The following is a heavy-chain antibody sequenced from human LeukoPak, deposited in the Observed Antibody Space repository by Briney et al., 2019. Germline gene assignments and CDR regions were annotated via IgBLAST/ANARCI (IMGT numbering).Heavy chain of an antibody. V-gene: IGHV3-66*01. CDR1: GITVSSKY. J-gene: IGHJ6*02. Sequence: GGSLRLSCAASGITVSSKYMNWVRQAPGKGLEWVSVIYSGGSTYYADSVKGRFTISRDNSKNTLYLQMNSLRAEDTAVYYCARESGKRYDILTGYQYYYGMDVWGQGTTVTVSS. CDR2: IYSGGST. D-gene: IGHD3-9*01. CDR3: ARESGKRYDILTGYQYYYGMDV.